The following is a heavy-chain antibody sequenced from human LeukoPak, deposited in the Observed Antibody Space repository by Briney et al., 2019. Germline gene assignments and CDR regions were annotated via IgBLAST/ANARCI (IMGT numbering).Heavy chain of an antibody. CDR1: GFTFSRSW. CDR2: INTDGSTT. D-gene: IGHD6-13*01. CDR3: AKERQAGTAAAFDY. V-gene: IGHV3-74*01. J-gene: IGHJ4*02. Sequence: GGSLRPSCAASGFTFSRSWMHWVRQAPGKGLMWVSRINTDGSTTNYADSVKGRFTISRDNGKNTLYLQMNSLRAEDTAVYYCAKERQAGTAAAFDYWGQGTLVTVSS.